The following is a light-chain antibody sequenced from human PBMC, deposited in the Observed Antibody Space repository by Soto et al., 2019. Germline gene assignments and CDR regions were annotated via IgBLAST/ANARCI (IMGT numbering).Light chain of an antibody. CDR2: YAS. CDR1: QSVSSY. CDR3: QQRSNWPSLT. V-gene: IGKV3-11*01. Sequence: EIVLTQSPATLSLSPGERATLSCRASQSVSSYLAWYQKKPGQAPRLLIQYASNRATGNPARFSGSGSGTDFTLTISSREPEDFTVYYCQQRSNWPSLTFGGGTKVEIK. J-gene: IGKJ4*01.